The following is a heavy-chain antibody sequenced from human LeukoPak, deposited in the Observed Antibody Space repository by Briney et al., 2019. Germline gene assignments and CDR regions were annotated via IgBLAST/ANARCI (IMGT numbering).Heavy chain of an antibody. J-gene: IGHJ5*02. D-gene: IGHD3-10*01. Sequence: PGGSLRLSCAASGFTFSSYSMNWVRQAPGKGLEWVSYISSSSSTIYYADSVKGRFTISRDNAKNSLYLQMNSLRAEDTAVYYWAKDGPLWVGEFNTPNWFDPWGQGTLVTVSS. CDR2: ISSSSSTI. CDR1: GFTFSSYS. CDR3: AKDGPLWVGEFNTPNWFDP. V-gene: IGHV3-48*04.